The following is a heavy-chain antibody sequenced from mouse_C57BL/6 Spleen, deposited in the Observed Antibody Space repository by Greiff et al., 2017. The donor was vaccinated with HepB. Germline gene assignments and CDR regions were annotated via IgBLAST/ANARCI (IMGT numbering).Heavy chain of an antibody. CDR2: IYPRDGST. CDR1: GYTFTDHT. J-gene: IGHJ1*03. V-gene: IGHV1-78*01. CDR3: AREDYDYDGDWYFDV. D-gene: IGHD2-4*01. Sequence: VQLQQSDAELVKPGASVKISCKVSGYTFTDHTIHWMKQRPEQGLEWIGYIYPRDGSTKYNEKFKGKATLTADKSSSTAYMQLNSLTSEDSAVYFCAREDYDYDGDWYFDVWGTGTTVTVSS.